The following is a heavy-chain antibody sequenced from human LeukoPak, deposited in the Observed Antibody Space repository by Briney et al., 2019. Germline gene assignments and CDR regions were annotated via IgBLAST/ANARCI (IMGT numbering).Heavy chain of an antibody. D-gene: IGHD3-22*01. CDR3: AKDPTNTMIVVVFFDY. J-gene: IGHJ4*02. Sequence: GGSLRLSCAASGFTFSSYAMSWVRQAPGKGLEWVSAISGSGGSTYYADSVKGRFTISRDNSKNTLYLQMNSPRAEDTAVYYCAKDPTNTMIVVVFFDYWGQGTLVTVSS. V-gene: IGHV3-23*01. CDR2: ISGSGGST. CDR1: GFTFSSYA.